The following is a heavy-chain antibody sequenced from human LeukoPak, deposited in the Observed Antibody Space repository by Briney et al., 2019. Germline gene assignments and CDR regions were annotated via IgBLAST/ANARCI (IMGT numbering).Heavy chain of an antibody. J-gene: IGHJ4*02. CDR1: GYTFTSYD. D-gene: IGHD6-13*01. Sequence: ASVKVSCKASGYTFTSYDINWGRQATGQGLEWMGWMNPNSGNTGYAQKFQGRVTMTRNTSISTAYMELSSLRSEDTAVYYCVRRSSSWYAFDYFDYWGQGTLVTVSS. CDR3: VRRSSSWYAFDYFDY. V-gene: IGHV1-8*01. CDR2: MNPNSGNT.